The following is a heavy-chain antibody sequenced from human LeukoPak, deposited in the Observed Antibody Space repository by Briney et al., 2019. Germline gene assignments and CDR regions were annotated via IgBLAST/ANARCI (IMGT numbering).Heavy chain of an antibody. CDR3: ARYIDRGYGDFVVFDY. CDR1: GYTFTSYG. V-gene: IGHV1-18*01. D-gene: IGHD4-17*01. J-gene: IGHJ4*02. Sequence: GASVKVSCKASGYTFTSYGISWVRQAPGQGLECMGWISAYNGNTNYTQKLQGRVTMTTDTSTSTAYMELRSLRSDDTAVYYCARYIDRGYGDFVVFDYWGQGTLVTVSS. CDR2: ISAYNGNT.